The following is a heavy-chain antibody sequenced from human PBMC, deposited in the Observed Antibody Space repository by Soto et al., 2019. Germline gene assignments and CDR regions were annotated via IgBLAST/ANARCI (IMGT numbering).Heavy chain of an antibody. J-gene: IGHJ4*02. CDR1: GQSFSGHS. D-gene: IGHD1-1*01. V-gene: IGHV4-34*01. CDR3: ARGSGIVALPGELEDVNYDY. Sequence: QVQLQQWGAGLVKPSETLSLSCAVYGQSFSGHSWAWIRQPPGKGLEWIGEINESGLTYYNPSLKSRVTISTDTSKNQFSLKLSSVSAADTAAYFCARGSGIVALPGELEDVNYDYWGQGTLVNVSS. CDR2: INESGLT.